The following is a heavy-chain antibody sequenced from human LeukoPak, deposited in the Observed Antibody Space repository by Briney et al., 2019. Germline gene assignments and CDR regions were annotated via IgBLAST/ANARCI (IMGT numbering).Heavy chain of an antibody. J-gene: IGHJ1*01. CDR1: GYKFLSHG. CDR2: IRADNGDT. V-gene: IGHV1-18*04. CDR3: ARDWPTVIADF. D-gene: IGHD4-11*01. Sequence: ASVKVSCKTSGYKFLSHGISWVRQAPGQGLEWLGWIRADNGDTRFAQKFQGRFTMTTGTSTSTAHMELRSLRSDDTAVYYCARDWPTVIADFWGQGTLVTVSS.